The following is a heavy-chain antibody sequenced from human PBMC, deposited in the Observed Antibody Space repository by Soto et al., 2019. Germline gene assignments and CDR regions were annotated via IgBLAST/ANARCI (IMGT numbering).Heavy chain of an antibody. CDR3: ATSNWFDP. CDR2: IYYSGST. CDR1: GGSISSRGYY. Sequence: QLQLQESGPGLVKPSETLSLTCTVSGGSISSRGYYWGWIRQPPGKGLEWIGTIYYSGSTYYNPSLKSRVTISVDTSKKQFSLKLSSVTAADTAVYYCATSNWFDPWGKGTLVTVSS. V-gene: IGHV4-39*01. J-gene: IGHJ5*02.